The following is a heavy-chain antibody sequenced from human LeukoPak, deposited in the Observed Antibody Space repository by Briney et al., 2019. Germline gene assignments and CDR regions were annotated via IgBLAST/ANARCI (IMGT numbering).Heavy chain of an antibody. CDR3: AKVKGPWELEGYFDY. CDR1: GFTFSSYG. D-gene: IGHD1-26*01. V-gene: IGHV3-30*18. Sequence: VVQPGRSLRLSCAASGFTFSSYGMHWVRQAPGKGLEWVAVISYDGSNKYYADSVKGRFTISRDNSKNTLYLQMNSPRAEDTAVYYCAKVKGPWELEGYFDYWGQGTLVTVSS. J-gene: IGHJ4*02. CDR2: ISYDGSNK.